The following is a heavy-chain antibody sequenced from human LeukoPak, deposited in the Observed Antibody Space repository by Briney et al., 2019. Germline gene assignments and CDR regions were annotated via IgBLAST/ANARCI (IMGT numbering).Heavy chain of an antibody. CDR1: GFTFSNYA. Sequence: PGGSLRLSCAASGFTFSNYAMSWVRQVPGKWLEWVSAISSGAGTTGYADSVQGRFTISRVNSKSTIYLQMNSLRAEDTAVYYCAKDLEQSYSGWSASYDAWGQGTLVTVSS. V-gene: IGHV3-23*01. CDR2: ISSGAGTT. J-gene: IGHJ5*02. D-gene: IGHD6-19*01. CDR3: AKDLEQSYSGWSASYDA.